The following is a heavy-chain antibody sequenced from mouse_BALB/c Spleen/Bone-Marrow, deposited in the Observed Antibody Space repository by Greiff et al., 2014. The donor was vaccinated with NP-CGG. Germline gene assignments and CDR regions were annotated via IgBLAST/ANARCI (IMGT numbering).Heavy chain of an antibody. CDR1: EFDFSGYW. J-gene: IGHJ3*01. CDR2: INPDSRTI. D-gene: IGHD1-2*01. CDR3: ARNGYYGWMTY. V-gene: IGHV4-1*02. Sequence: EVQLVESGGGLVQPGGSLKLSCAASEFDFSGYWMTWVRQAPGKGLEWIGEINPDSRTINYKPSLKEKFIMSRDNAKNTLYLQMSKVRSEDTALYYCARNGYYGWMTYWGQGTLVTVSA.